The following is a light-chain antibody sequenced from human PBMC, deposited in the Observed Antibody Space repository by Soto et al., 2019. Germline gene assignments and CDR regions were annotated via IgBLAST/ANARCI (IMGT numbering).Light chain of an antibody. Sequence: DIQMTQSPASLSASVGDRVTITCQASQDINNYLNWFQQKPGKAPKLLIYGASNLETGVPSRFSGSGSGTDFTFTISSLQPEDISIYYCQQYDDVPTTFGQGTRLQIK. J-gene: IGKJ5*01. CDR1: QDINNY. CDR3: QQYDDVPTT. CDR2: GAS. V-gene: IGKV1-33*01.